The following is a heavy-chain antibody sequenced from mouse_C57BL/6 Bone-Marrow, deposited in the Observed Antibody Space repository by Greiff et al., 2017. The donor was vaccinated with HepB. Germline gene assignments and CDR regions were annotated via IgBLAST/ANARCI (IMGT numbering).Heavy chain of an antibody. V-gene: IGHV1-76*01. Sequence: QVQLQHSGAELVSPGASVKLSCKASGYTFTDYYINWVKQRPGQGLEWIARIYPGSGNTYYNEKFKGKATLTAEKSSSTAYMQLSSLTSEDSAVYFCARKGLRRDYAMDYWGQGTSVTVSS. J-gene: IGHJ4*01. CDR2: IYPGSGNT. D-gene: IGHD2-4*01. CDR3: ARKGLRRDYAMDY. CDR1: GYTFTDYY.